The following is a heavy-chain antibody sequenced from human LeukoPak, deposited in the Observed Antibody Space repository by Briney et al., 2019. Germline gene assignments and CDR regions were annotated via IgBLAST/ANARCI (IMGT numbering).Heavy chain of an antibody. CDR1: GFTFSSYG. Sequence: GGTLRLSCAASGFTFSSYGMSWVRQAPGKGLEWVAFIRYDGSNKYYADSVKGRFTISRDNSKNTLFLQMNSLRAEDTAVYYCAKDIVVGTTVTSPWGQGTLVTVSS. J-gene: IGHJ5*02. CDR2: IRYDGSNK. CDR3: AKDIVVGTTVTSP. V-gene: IGHV3-30*02. D-gene: IGHD4-17*01.